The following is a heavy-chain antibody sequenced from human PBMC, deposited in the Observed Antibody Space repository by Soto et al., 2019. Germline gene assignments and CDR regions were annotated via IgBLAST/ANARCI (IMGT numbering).Heavy chain of an antibody. Sequence: PSPTLSLTCAISGDSVSSNSAVSNWIRQSPSRGLEWLGRTYYRSKWYNDYTVSVKSRITINPDTSKNQFSLQLNSVTPEDTAVYYCARGAYGSGNGHFDYWGQGTLVTAPQ. V-gene: IGHV6-1*01. CDR2: TYYRSKWYN. D-gene: IGHD3-10*01. CDR3: ARGAYGSGNGHFDY. CDR1: GDSVSSNSAV. J-gene: IGHJ4*02.